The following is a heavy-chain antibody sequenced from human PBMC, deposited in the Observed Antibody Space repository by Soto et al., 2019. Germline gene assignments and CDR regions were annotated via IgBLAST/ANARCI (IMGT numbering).Heavy chain of an antibody. Sequence: PGGSLRLSCAASGFTFSSYSMNWVRQAPGKGLEWVSSISSSSSYIYYADSVKGRFTISRDNAKNSLYLQMNSLRAEDTAVYYCARVRPTVEYYGMDVWGQGTTVTVSS. CDR3: ARVRPTVEYYGMDV. D-gene: IGHD4-4*01. CDR2: ISSSSSYI. J-gene: IGHJ6*02. CDR1: GFTFSSYS. V-gene: IGHV3-21*01.